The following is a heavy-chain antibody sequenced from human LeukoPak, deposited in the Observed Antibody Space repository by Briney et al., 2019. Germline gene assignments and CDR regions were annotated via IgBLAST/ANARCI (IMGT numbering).Heavy chain of an antibody. CDR3: VRGGSLWFGELSLPHFDY. D-gene: IGHD3-10*01. J-gene: IGHJ4*02. CDR2: ISYDGSNK. Sequence: GRSLRLSCAASGFTFSSYGMHWVRQAPGKGLEWVAVISYDGSNKYYADSVKGRFTISRDNSKDTLNLQMNSLRAEDTAVYYCVRGGSLWFGELSLPHFDYWGQGTLVTVSS. V-gene: IGHV3-30*03. CDR1: GFTFSSYG.